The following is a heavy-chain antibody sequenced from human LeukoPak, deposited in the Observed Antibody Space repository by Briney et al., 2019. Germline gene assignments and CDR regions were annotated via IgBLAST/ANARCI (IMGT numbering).Heavy chain of an antibody. CDR3: ARAATTGTVDY. V-gene: IGHV3-7*01. CDR1: GFTFSSYS. J-gene: IGHJ4*02. CDR2: INQDGSEK. D-gene: IGHD1-1*01. Sequence: GGSLRLSCAASGFTFSSYSMNWVRQAPGKGLAWVANINQDGSEKYYVDSVEGRFTISRDNAKNSLSLQMNSLRADDTAVYYCARAATTGTVDYWGQGTLVIVSS.